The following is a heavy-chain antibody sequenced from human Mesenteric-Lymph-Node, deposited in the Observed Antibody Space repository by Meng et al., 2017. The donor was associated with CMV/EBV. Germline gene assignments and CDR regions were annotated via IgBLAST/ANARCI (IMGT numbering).Heavy chain of an antibody. CDR2: ISDGGGTT. D-gene: IGHD3-10*01. CDR3: ARDYGSGIQGSSYFDY. Sequence: GGSLRLSCAASGVTFSSYAMSWVRQPPGKGLEWVSEISDGGGTTYYADSVKGRFTISRDNAKNSLYLQMNSLGAEDTAVYYCARDYGSGIQGSSYFDYWGQGTLVTVSS. V-gene: IGHV3-48*04. J-gene: IGHJ4*02. CDR1: GVTFSSYA.